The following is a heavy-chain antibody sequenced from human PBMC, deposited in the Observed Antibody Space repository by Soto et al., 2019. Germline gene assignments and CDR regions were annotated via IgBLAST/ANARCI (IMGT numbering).Heavy chain of an antibody. D-gene: IGHD6-13*01. CDR1: GLTISSASYY. V-gene: IGHV4-31*03. J-gene: IGHJ4*02. Sequence: QVLLQESGPGLMKPSQTLSLTCTVSGLTISSASYYWSWIRQHPGKGLEWVGNIYYNGSTYYSTSLKSRVTRWVDTSKNQFSLRLASVTAADTAVYYCARYRISGSWSKFDYWGQGTLVTVSS. CDR2: IYYNGST. CDR3: ARYRISGSWSKFDY.